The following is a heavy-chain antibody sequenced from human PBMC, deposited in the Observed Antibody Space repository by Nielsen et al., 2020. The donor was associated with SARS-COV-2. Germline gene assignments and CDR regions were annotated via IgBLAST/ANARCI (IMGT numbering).Heavy chain of an antibody. CDR1: GYTFTSYG. D-gene: IGHD1-26*01. J-gene: IGHJ6*02. Sequence: ASVKVSCKASGYTFTSYGISWVRQAPGQGLEWMGWISAYNGNTNYAQKFQGRVTITADESTSTAYMELSSLRSEDTAVYYCAREPTDRGLVGATGVYYYYGMDVWGQGTTVTVSS. V-gene: IGHV1-18*01. CDR3: AREPTDRGLVGATGVYYYYGMDV. CDR2: ISAYNGNT.